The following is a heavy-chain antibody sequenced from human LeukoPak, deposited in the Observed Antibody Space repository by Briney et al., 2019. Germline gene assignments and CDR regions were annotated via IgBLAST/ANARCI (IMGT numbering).Heavy chain of an antibody. Sequence: ASVKVSCKASGYTFTSYGISWVRQAPGQGLEWMAWMSPYNGNTNSAQRLQGRVTMTTDTSTSTAYMELRSLRSDDTAVYYCARDLGGPFDNWGQGTLVTVSS. CDR3: ARDLGGPFDN. D-gene: IGHD7-27*01. CDR1: GYTFTSYG. J-gene: IGHJ4*02. V-gene: IGHV1-18*01. CDR2: MSPYNGNT.